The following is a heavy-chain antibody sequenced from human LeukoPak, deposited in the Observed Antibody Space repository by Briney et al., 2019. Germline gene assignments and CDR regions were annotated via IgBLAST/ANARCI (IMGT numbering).Heavy chain of an antibody. D-gene: IGHD3-22*01. CDR1: GFTFSSYA. CDR2: ISGSGGST. J-gene: IGHJ4*02. Sequence: GGSLRLSCAASGFTFSSYAMSWVRQAPGKGLEWVSAISGSGGSTYYADSVKGRFTISRDNSKNTLYLQMNSLRAEDTAVYYCAKDRQRGDYYDSSGYYDYWGQGTLVTVSS. V-gene: IGHV3-23*01. CDR3: AKDRQRGDYYDSSGYYDY.